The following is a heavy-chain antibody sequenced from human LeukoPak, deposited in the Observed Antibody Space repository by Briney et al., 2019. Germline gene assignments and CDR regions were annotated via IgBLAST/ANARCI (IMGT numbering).Heavy chain of an antibody. CDR3: ARESGFMMVGEINADNWFDP. V-gene: IGHV3-30*03. D-gene: IGHD3-22*01. J-gene: IGHJ5*02. Sequence: GGSLRLSCAASGFTFSSYGMHWVRQAPGKGLEWVAVISDDGSKRFYADSVKGRFTISRDNSKDTLYLHMKTLRPEDTAVYYCARESGFMMVGEINADNWFDPWGQGTPVTVSS. CDR1: GFTFSSYG. CDR2: ISDDGSKR.